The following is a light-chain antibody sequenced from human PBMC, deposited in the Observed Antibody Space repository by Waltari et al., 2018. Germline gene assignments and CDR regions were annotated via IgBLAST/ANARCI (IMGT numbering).Light chain of an antibody. Sequence: QSALTQPASVSGSPGQSITVSCTGSSRDVGGDDSVSWYQDLPGQAPKVIIYDVSSRPSGVSDRFPGSKSGNTASLTISGLQAEDEANYYCCSQSSNNGVIFGGGTKVTVL. CDR1: SRDVGGDDS. CDR3: CSQSSNNGVI. J-gene: IGLJ2*01. V-gene: IGLV2-14*03. CDR2: DVS.